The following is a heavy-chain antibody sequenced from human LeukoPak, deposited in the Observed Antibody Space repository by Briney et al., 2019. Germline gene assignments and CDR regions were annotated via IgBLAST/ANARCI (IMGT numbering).Heavy chain of an antibody. CDR1: GGSISSSSYY. Sequence: PSETLSLTCTVSGGSISSSSYYWGWIRQPPGKGLEWIGSIYYSGSTYYNPSLKSRVTISVDTSKNQFSLKLSSVTAADTAVYYCARGVQLERPGAFDIWGQGTMVTVSS. J-gene: IGHJ3*02. CDR3: ARGVQLERPGAFDI. V-gene: IGHV4-39*07. CDR2: IYYSGST. D-gene: IGHD1-1*01.